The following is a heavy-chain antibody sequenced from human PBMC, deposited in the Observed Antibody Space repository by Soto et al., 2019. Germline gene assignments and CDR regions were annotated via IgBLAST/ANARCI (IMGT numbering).Heavy chain of an antibody. D-gene: IGHD5-18*01. J-gene: IGHJ4*02. CDR2: ISGSGGGT. CDR1: GFTFCRFA. Sequence: PRLSCGASGFTFCRFALSWVRQAPGKGLEWVSPISGSGGGTDYAGSVKGRFTISRDNSKNTLYLQMNSLRAEDTAVYYCAGPGYSSQDYWGQGALVTVSS. V-gene: IGHV3-23*01. CDR3: AGPGYSSQDY.